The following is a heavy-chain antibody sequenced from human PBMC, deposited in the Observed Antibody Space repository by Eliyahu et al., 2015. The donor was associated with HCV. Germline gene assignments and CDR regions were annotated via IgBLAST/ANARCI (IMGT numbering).Heavy chain of an antibody. J-gene: IGHJ4*02. Sequence: QVQLQESGPGLVKPSETLSLTCTVSGGPISGYYWSWIRQPPGKGLEWIGYISYSGSTNYNPSLKSRVTISVDTSKNQFSLILSSVTAADTALYYCAREEGRQHSPFDYWGQGTLVTVSS. CDR2: ISYSGST. CDR3: AREEGRQHSPFDY. V-gene: IGHV4-59*01. CDR1: GGPISGYY. D-gene: IGHD6-25*01.